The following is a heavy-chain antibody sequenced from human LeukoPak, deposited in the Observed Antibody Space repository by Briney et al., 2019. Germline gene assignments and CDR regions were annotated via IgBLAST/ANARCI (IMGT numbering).Heavy chain of an antibody. V-gene: IGHV3-7*01. CDR2: IKQDGSEK. CDR3: ARDDDYYDSSALDY. J-gene: IGHJ4*02. CDR1: GFTFSSYW. Sequence: GGSLRLSCAASGFTFSSYWMSWVRQAPGKGLEWVANIKQDGSEKYYVDSVKGRFTISRDNAKNSLYLQMNSLRAEDTAVYYCARDDDYYDSSALDYWGQGTLVTVSS. D-gene: IGHD3-22*01.